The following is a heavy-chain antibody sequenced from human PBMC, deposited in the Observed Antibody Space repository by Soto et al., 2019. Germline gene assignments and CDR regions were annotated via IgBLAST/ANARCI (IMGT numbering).Heavy chain of an antibody. V-gene: IGHV4-31*02. Sequence: IRQHTGKGLEWIGSISYSGSTSYNPSLKSRLTISVDRSKSQFSLNLSSVTAADTAVYYCARRDRSGYSYWLDTWGQGTLVXVS. CDR3: ARRDRSGYSYWLDT. CDR2: ISYSGST. J-gene: IGHJ5*02. D-gene: IGHD3-22*01.